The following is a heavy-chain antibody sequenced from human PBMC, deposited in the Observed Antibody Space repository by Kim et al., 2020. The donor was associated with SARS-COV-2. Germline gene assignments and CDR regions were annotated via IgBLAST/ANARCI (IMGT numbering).Heavy chain of an antibody. CDR3: ARHYGYFPAFDT. V-gene: IGHV4-39*01. D-gene: IGHD5-18*01. J-gene: IGHJ3*02. Sequence: YNPSLKSRCIISVDPSKNQFSRKLRSVTAADTAVYYCARHYGYFPAFDTWDQGTMVTVSS.